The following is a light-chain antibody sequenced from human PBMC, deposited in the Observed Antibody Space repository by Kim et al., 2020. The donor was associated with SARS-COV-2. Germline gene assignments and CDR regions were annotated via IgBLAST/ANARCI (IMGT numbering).Light chain of an antibody. CDR3: CSYAGSSTSVV. CDR2: EVR. CDR1: SRGVGGYNL. J-gene: IGLJ2*01. Sequence: QSITISCTGTSRGVGGYNLGSWYQQHPGKAPKLMIYEVRKRPSGVSNRFSGSKSGNTASLTISGLQAEDEADYYCCSYAGSSTSVVFGGGTQLTVL. V-gene: IGLV2-23*02.